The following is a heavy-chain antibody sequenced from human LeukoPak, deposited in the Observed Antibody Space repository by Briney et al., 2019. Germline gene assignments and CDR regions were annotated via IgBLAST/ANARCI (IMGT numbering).Heavy chain of an antibody. CDR2: ISGGGGST. V-gene: IGHV3-23*01. CDR3: AKAPVTTCRGAYCYPFDY. D-gene: IGHD2-21*01. CDR1: GFTFSSYA. J-gene: IGHJ4*02. Sequence: GGSLRLSCGASGFTFSSYAMSWVRQAPGKGLEWVSTISGGGGSTYYADSVKGRSTISRDNSKNTLYLQMNSLRVEDTAVYYCAKAPVTTCRGAYCYPFDYWGQGTLVTVSS.